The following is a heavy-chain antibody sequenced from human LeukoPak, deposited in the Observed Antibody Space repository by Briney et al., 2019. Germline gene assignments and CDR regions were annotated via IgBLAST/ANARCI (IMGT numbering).Heavy chain of an antibody. CDR3: AKDLDSGSYSAFQH. CDR2: ISGSGGST. CDR1: GFTFSSYA. D-gene: IGHD1-26*01. Sequence: GGSLRLSCAASGFTFSSYAMNWVRQAPGKGLEWVSAISGSGGSTYYADSVKGRFTISRDNSKNTLYLQMNSLRAEDTAVYYCAKDLDSGSYSAFQHWGQGTLVTVSS. V-gene: IGHV3-23*01. J-gene: IGHJ1*01.